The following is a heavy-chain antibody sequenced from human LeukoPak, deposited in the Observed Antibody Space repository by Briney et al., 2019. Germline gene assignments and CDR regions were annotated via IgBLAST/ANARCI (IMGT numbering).Heavy chain of an antibody. CDR1: GFTFSSYE. CDR3: AKDSPSPFPLLWFGEPYLDY. Sequence: PGGSLRLSCAASGFTFSSYEMNWVRQAPGKGLEWVSAISGSGGSTYYADSVKGRFTISRDNSKNTLYLQMNSLRAEDTAVYYCAKDSPSPFPLLWFGEPYLDYWGQGTLVTVSS. CDR2: ISGSGGST. D-gene: IGHD3-10*01. J-gene: IGHJ4*02. V-gene: IGHV3-23*01.